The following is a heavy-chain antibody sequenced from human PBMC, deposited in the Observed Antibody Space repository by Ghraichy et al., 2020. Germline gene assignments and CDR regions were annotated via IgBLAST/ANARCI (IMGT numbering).Heavy chain of an antibody. V-gene: IGHV3-30*02. CDR3: AATISKDTAWEYYFDY. D-gene: IGHD5-12*01. Sequence: GGSLRLSCATSGFTFSTSGMHWVRQALGKGLEWVAFIRYDGDNKFYADSVKGRFTISRDNSKNTLYLQMDSLRADDTAVYYCAATISKDTAWEYYFDYWGQGTLVTVSS. CDR1: GFTFSTSG. J-gene: IGHJ4*02. CDR2: IRYDGDNK.